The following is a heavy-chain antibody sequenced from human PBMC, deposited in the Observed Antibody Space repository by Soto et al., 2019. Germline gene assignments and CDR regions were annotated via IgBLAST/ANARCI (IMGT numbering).Heavy chain of an antibody. CDR1: GFTFSSFA. Sequence: EMQLLESGGGLVQPGGSLRLSCAASGFTFSSFAMSWVRQAPGKGLDWVSAISGSGGSTYSADSVKGRFTISRDNSKNTLYMQMSRLRAEDTAVYYCARGLSAGKGSPTDCWGEGARVTVSS. J-gene: IGHJ4*02. D-gene: IGHD6-19*01. V-gene: IGHV3-23*01. CDR2: ISGSGGST. CDR3: ARGLSAGKGSPTDC.